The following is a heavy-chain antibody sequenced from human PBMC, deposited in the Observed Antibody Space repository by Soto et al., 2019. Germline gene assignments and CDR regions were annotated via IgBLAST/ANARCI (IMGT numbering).Heavy chain of an antibody. CDR3: AKGYSSSWLGYFGY. Sequence: QVQLVESGGGVVQPGRSLRLSCAASGFTFSNYGIHWVRQAPGKGLEWVAVISSDGSNKYFADSVKGRFSISRDNSRNTLYLQMNSLRAEDSGVYYCAKGYSSSWLGYFGYWGQGALVTVSS. CDR2: ISSDGSNK. D-gene: IGHD6-13*01. V-gene: IGHV3-30*18. CDR1: GFTFSNYG. J-gene: IGHJ4*02.